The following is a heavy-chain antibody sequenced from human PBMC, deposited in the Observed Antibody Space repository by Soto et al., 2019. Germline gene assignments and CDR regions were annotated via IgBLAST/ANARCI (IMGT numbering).Heavy chain of an antibody. CDR1: GFTFSDHQ. V-gene: IGHV3-72*01. CDR2: TRNKANSYTT. CDR3: ARVVGAPNWFDP. Sequence: GGFLRLSCAASGFTFSDHQMDWVRQAPGKGLEWVGRTRNKANSYTTEYAASVKGRFTISRDDSKNSLYLQMNSLKTEDTAVYYCARVVGAPNWFDPWGQGTLVTVSS. J-gene: IGHJ5*02. D-gene: IGHD1-26*01.